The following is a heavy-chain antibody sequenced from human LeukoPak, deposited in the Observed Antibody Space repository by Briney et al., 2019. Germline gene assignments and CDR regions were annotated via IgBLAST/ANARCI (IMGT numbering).Heavy chain of an antibody. CDR1: GYSISSGYY. V-gene: IGHV4-38-2*01. Sequence: PSETLSLTCVVSGYSISSGYYWGCIRQPPGKGLEWIGSIYNGGSTYYNPSLKSRVTISLDTSKNQFSLKLNSVTAADTAVYYCARHDGDCSNPSCLNWFDPWGQGTLVTVSS. CDR3: ARHDGDCSNPSCLNWFDP. D-gene: IGHD2-2*01. J-gene: IGHJ5*02. CDR2: IYNGGST.